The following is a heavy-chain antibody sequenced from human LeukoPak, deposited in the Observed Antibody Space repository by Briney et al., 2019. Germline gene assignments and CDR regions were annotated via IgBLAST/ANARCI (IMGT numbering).Heavy chain of an antibody. D-gene: IGHD3-3*01. Sequence: ASVKVSCKASGYTFTGYYMHWVRQAPGQGLEWMGWINPNSGGTNYAQKFQGRVTMTRDTSISTAYMELSRLRSDDTAVYYCARDRGYDFWSGYYTPPFDYRGQGTLVTVSS. CDR2: INPNSGGT. V-gene: IGHV1-2*02. J-gene: IGHJ4*02. CDR1: GYTFTGYY. CDR3: ARDRGYDFWSGYYTPPFDY.